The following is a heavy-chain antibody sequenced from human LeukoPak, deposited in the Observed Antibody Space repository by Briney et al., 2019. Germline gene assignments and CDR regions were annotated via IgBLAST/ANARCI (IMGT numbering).Heavy chain of an antibody. J-gene: IGHJ3*02. Sequence: GGSLRLSCAASGFTFSSYAMSWVRQAPGKGLEWVSAISGSGGSTYYADSVKGRFTISRDNSKNTLYLQMNSLRAEDTAVYCCAKDLRVDIVVVPAVDDAFDIWGQGTMVTVSS. CDR1: GFTFSSYA. CDR3: AKDLRVDIVVVPAVDDAFDI. D-gene: IGHD2-2*01. CDR2: ISGSGGST. V-gene: IGHV3-23*01.